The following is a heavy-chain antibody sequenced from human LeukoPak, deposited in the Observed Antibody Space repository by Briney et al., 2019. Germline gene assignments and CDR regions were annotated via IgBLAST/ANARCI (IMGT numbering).Heavy chain of an antibody. CDR3: AKEVQFYNTPRLDN. CDR2: ISGGADMT. CDR1: GFSFTTYG. J-gene: IGHJ4*02. Sequence: GGSLRLSCAAAGFSFTTYGMGWVRQAQGEGGEWVSAISGGADMTFYAESVKGRFTISRDNYKDTVDLQMNSLRAEDTAIYYCAKEVQFYNTPRLDNWGQGTLVTVSS. V-gene: IGHV3-23*01. D-gene: IGHD1-14*01.